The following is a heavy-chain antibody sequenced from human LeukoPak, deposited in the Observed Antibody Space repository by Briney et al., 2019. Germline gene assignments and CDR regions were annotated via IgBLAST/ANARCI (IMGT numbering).Heavy chain of an antibody. CDR1: GFTFTNYG. D-gene: IGHD3-22*01. V-gene: IGHV3-30*02. CDR3: AKGLYYKDRSGYPA. J-gene: IGHJ5*02. CDR2: IGYDGSNK. Sequence: GGSLRLSCAASGFTFTNYGMPWVRQAPGKGLEWVAFIGYDGSNKYYADSVKGRFTVSRDNSKNTLYLQMNSLRTEDTAVYYCAKGLYYKDRSGYPAWGQGTLVTISS.